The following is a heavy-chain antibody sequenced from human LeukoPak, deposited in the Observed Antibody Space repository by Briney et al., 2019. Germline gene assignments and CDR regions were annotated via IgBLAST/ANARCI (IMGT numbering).Heavy chain of an antibody. CDR3: TRGPEMATILFEY. J-gene: IGHJ4*02. Sequence: ASVKDSCKASGYTLTGYHMHWVRQAPGQGLEWMGWINPNTGDTNYAQKFQGRVTMTRDTSISAAYMELSWLGSDDTAVYYCTRGPEMATILFEYWGQGTLVTVSS. V-gene: IGHV1-2*02. CDR1: GYTLTGYH. CDR2: INPNTGDT. D-gene: IGHD5-24*01.